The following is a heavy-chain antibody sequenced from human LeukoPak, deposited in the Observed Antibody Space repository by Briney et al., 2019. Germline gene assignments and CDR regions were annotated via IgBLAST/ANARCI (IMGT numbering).Heavy chain of an antibody. CDR3: TTDFCSSTSCRRTYYYHGMDV. CDR1: GFTFSNAW. D-gene: IGHD2-2*01. Sequence: GGSLRLSCAASGFTFSNAWMSWVRQAPGKGLEWVGRIKSKTDGGTTDYAAPVKGRFTISRDDSKNTLYLQMNSLKTEDTAVYYCTTDFCSSTSCRRTYYYHGMDVWGQGTTVTVSS. CDR2: IKSKTDGGTT. V-gene: IGHV3-15*01. J-gene: IGHJ6*02.